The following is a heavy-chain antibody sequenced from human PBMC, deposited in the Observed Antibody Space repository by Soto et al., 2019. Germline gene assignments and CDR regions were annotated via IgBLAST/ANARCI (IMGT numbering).Heavy chain of an antibody. D-gene: IGHD2-2*01. CDR1: GFTFSSYA. CDR2: ISGSGGST. V-gene: IGHV3-23*01. Sequence: EVQLLESGGGLVQPGGSLRLSCAASGFTFSSYAMSWVRQAPGKGLEWVSAISGSGGSTYYADSVKGRFTISRDNSKNTLDLQMNSLRAEDTAVYYCAKDRRVVPAAIDYWGQGTLVTVSS. CDR3: AKDRRVVPAAIDY. J-gene: IGHJ4*02.